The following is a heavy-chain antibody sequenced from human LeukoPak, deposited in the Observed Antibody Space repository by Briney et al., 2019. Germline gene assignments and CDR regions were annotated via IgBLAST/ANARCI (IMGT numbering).Heavy chain of an antibody. V-gene: IGHV3-7*01. CDR1: AFSCSRYW. J-gene: IGHJ3*02. CDR2: IKQDGSEK. Sequence: GSLRLSCVARAFSCSRYWMRVVRQTPGKGLEWVANIKQDGSEKDYVDSVKSRFTISRDNAKNSLYLQMNSLRVEDTAVYYCGRHGGAFEMWGQGTMVTVSS. CDR3: GRHGGAFEM.